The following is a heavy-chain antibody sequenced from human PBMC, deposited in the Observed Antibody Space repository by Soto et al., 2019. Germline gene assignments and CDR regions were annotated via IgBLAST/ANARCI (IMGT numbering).Heavy chain of an antibody. CDR1: GGSFNSFA. Sequence: QVQLVQSGAEVKKPGSSVKVSCKASGGSFNSFAISWVRQAPGQGLEWMGGIIPIFGAASYGQRIQGRVTITADESTSTAFMELSGLRSEDTAVYYCATSGECGGDCYVYRMDVWGRGTTVTVSS. V-gene: IGHV1-69*01. D-gene: IGHD2-21*02. CDR3: ATSGECGGDCYVYRMDV. CDR2: IIPIFGAA. J-gene: IGHJ6*02.